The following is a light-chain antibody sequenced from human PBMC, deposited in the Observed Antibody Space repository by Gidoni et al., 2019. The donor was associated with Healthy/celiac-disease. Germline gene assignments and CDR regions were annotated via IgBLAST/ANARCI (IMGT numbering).Light chain of an antibody. V-gene: IGKV3-20*01. CDR1: HSVSSSY. CDR2: GAS. CDR3: QQYGSPYT. J-gene: IGKJ2*01. Sequence: EIVLTQSPGTLSLSPGERATLSCRASHSVSSSYLAWYQQKPGQAPRLLTYGASSGSGTDFTLTISRLEPEDFAVYYCQQYGSPYTFGQGTKLEIK.